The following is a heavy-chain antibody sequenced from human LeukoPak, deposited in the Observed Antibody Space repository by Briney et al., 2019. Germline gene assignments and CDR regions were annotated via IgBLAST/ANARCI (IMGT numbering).Heavy chain of an antibody. V-gene: IGHV3-7*01. D-gene: IGHD3-10*01. CDR1: GFTFGSYW. CDR2: IKQDGSEK. CDR3: ARDIRLMVRGVADYYYYGMDV. Sequence: GGSLRLSCAASGFTFGSYWMSWVRQAPGKGLEWVANIKQDGSEKYYVDSVKGRFTISRDNAKNSLYLQMNSLRAEDTAVYYCARDIRLMVRGVADYYYYGMDVWGQGTTVTVSS. J-gene: IGHJ6*02.